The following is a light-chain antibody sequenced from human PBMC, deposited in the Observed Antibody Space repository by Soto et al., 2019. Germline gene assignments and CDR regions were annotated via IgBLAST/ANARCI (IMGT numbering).Light chain of an antibody. CDR1: QSISSW. J-gene: IGKJ1*01. Sequence: DIQMTQSPSTLSASVGDRVTITCRASQSISSWLAWYQQKPGKAPKVLIYDASSLESGVPSRFSGSGSGTEFTLTISSLQPDDFATYYCQQYKSYWTFGQGTKVDIK. CDR2: DAS. V-gene: IGKV1-5*01. CDR3: QQYKSYWT.